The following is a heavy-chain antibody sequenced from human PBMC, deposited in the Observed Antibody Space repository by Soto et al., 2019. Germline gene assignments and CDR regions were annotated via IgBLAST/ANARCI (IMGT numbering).Heavy chain of an antibody. D-gene: IGHD3-10*01. CDR2: ISGSGGST. CDR3: AKEEVASLLWFGDDAFDI. J-gene: IGHJ3*02. Sequence: HPVQSRTLAGAAWGFTFMRYAMSWISQAPGEGVGGVSAISGSGGSTYCADSVKGRGTISRDKSKNTLYLQMNSLSAEHTAVYYCAKEEVASLLWFGDDAFDIWGQGTMVTVS. CDR1: GFTFMRYA. V-gene: IGHV3-23*01.